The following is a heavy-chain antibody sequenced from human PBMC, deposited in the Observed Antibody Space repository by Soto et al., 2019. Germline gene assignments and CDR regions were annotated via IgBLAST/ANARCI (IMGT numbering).Heavy chain of an antibody. CDR2: ISAYNGNT. D-gene: IGHD6-19*01. CDR1: GYTFTSYG. CDR3: ARDAPPGYSSGWYGLFDY. J-gene: IGHJ4*02. V-gene: IGHV1-18*01. Sequence: ASVKVSCKASGYTFTSYGISWVRQAPGQGLEWMGWISAYNGNTNYAQKLRGRVTMTTDTSTSTAYMELRSLRSDDTAVYYCARDAPPGYSSGWYGLFDYWGQGTLVTVSS.